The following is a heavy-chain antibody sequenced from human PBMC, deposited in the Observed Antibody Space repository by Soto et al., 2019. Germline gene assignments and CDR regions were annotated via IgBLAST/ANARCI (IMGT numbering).Heavy chain of an antibody. V-gene: IGHV2-5*02. CDR1: GFSLSTSGVG. D-gene: IGHD3-22*01. CDR3: ARPAGDSSGYYYVFDY. CDR2: IYWDDDK. J-gene: IGHJ4*02. Sequence: QITLKESRPTLVKPTQTLTLTCTFSGFSLSTSGVGVGWIRQPPGKALEWLALIYWDDDKRYSPSLKSRLTSNKDTSKTQVVLTMTNMEPVDTATYYCARPAGDSSGYYYVFDYWGQGTLVAVSS.